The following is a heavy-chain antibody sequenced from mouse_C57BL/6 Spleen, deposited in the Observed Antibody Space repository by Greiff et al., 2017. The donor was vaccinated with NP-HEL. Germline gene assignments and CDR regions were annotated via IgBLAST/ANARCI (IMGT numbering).Heavy chain of an antibody. J-gene: IGHJ2*01. CDR2: IKLKSGNYAT. Sequence: VQLKESGGGLVQPGGSMKLSCVASGFTFSNYWMNWVRQSPEKGLEWVAQIKLKSGNYATHYAESVKGRFTISRDDYKSSVYLQMNNLRAEDTGIYYCTDITSIIADYWGQGTTLTVSS. CDR1: GFTFSNYW. D-gene: IGHD1-1*01. CDR3: TDITSIIADY. V-gene: IGHV6-3*01.